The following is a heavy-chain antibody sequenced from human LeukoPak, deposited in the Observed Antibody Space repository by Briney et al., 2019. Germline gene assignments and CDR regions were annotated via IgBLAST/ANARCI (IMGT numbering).Heavy chain of an antibody. D-gene: IGHD2-2*02. CDR3: ARGSYCSSTSCYTFSLNYYYYGMDV. J-gene: IGHJ6*01. V-gene: IGHV3-30-3*01. Sequence: GGSLRLSCAASGFTFSSYAMHWVPQAPGKGLEGVAVISYDGSNKYYADSVKGRFTISRDNSKNTLDLQMNSQRAEDTAVYYCARGSYCSSTSCYTFSLNYYYYGMDVWGQGTTVTVSS. CDR2: ISYDGSNK. CDR1: GFTFSSYA.